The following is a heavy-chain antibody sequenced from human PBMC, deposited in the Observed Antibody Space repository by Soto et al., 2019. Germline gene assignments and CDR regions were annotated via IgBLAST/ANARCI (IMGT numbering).Heavy chain of an antibody. V-gene: IGHV1-8*01. CDR1: GYTFANYD. J-gene: IGHJ5*02. Sequence: QVQLVQSGAEVKKPGASVKVSCKASGYTFANYDINWVRQATGQGLEWMGWMNPNSGNTGYAQKFQGRVTMTRNTSMGTAYMELSSLRSEDTALYYCARETRDSSRRNWFDPWGQGTLVTVSS. CDR3: ARETRDSSRRNWFDP. CDR2: MNPNSGNT. D-gene: IGHD6-13*01.